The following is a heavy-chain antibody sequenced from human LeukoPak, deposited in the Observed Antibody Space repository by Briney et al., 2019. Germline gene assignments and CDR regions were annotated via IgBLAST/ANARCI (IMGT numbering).Heavy chain of an antibody. J-gene: IGHJ4*02. CDR2: ISGSGGST. Sequence: GGSLRLSCAASGFTFRSYAMRWVRQAPGKGLEWVSAISGSGGSTYYAESVKGRFTIYRENSKNTLYLQMNSLRAEDTAVYYSAKFLPTHIVVANYYFDYWGQGTLVTVSS. CDR3: AKFLPTHIVVANYYFDY. CDR1: GFTFRSYA. V-gene: IGHV3-23*01. D-gene: IGHD2-21*01.